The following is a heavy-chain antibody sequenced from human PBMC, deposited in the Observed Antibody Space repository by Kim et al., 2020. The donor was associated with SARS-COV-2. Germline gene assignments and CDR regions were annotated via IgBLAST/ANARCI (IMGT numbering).Heavy chain of an antibody. CDR1: GFTFSSYG. J-gene: IGHJ6*02. CDR3: AKDHKHGLYYYYYGMDV. CDR2: ISYDGSNK. Sequence: GGSLRLSCAASGFTFSSYGMHWVRQAPGKGLEWVAVISYDGSNKYYADSVKGRFTISRDNSKNTLYLQMNSLRAEDTAVYYCAKDHKHGLYYYYYGMDVWGQGTTVTVSS. V-gene: IGHV3-30*18.